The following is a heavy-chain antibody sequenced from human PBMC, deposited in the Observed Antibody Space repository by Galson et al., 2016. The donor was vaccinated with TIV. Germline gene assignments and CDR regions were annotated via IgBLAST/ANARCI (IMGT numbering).Heavy chain of an antibody. CDR2: ITYTSATI. D-gene: IGHD4-23*01. V-gene: IGHV3-48*04. CDR1: GFTFSSWH. J-gene: IGHJ3*01. Sequence: SLRLSCAASGFTFSSWHMDWVRQAPGEGLEWISFITYTSATIYYADSVKGRFTVSRDNAKNSLYLQMNSLRAEDTAVYYCARPGNYDGDRRGACDLWGQGTMVTVSP. CDR3: ARPGNYDGDRRGACDL.